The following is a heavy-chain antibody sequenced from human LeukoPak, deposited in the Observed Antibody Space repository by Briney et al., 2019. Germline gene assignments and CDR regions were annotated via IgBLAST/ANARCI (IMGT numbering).Heavy chain of an antibody. CDR2: ISSSGSTI. V-gene: IGHV3-11*01. CDR1: GFTFSDYY. CDR3: TKLTKRMYSSSWYGGFDS. Sequence: GGSLRLSCAASGFTFSDYYMSWIRQAPGKGLEWVSYISSSGSTIYYADSVKGRFTISRDNAKNSLYLQMNSLRADDTAFYYCTKLTKRMYSSSWYGGFDSWGQGTLVTVSS. D-gene: IGHD6-13*01. J-gene: IGHJ4*02.